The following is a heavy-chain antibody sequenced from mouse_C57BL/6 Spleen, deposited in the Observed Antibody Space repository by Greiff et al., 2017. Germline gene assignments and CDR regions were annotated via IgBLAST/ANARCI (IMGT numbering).Heavy chain of an antibody. D-gene: IGHD2-2*01. J-gene: IGHJ4*01. Sequence: DVQLVESGGGLVKPGGSLKLSCAASGFTFSSYAMSWVRQTPEKRLEWVATISDGGSYTYYPDNVKGRFTISRDNAKNNQYLQMSHLKSEDTAMYYCARDGHDAMDYWGQGTSVTVSS. CDR3: ARDGHDAMDY. CDR1: GFTFSSYA. V-gene: IGHV5-4*01. CDR2: ISDGGSYT.